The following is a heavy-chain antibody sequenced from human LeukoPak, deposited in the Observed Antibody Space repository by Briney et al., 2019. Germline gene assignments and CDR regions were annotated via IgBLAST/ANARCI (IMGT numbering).Heavy chain of an antibody. CDR2: ISSSSSYI. J-gene: IGHJ4*02. CDR1: GFTFSTYR. V-gene: IGHV3-21*01. D-gene: IGHD2-2*01. Sequence: GGSLTHPCVGTGFTFSTYRMNWVRQAPGKGLEWVSSISSSSSYIYYADSVKGRITISRDNAKNSLYLQMNSLRVEDTAVYYCAGDKYVYFDYWGQGTLVTVSS. CDR3: AGDKYVYFDY.